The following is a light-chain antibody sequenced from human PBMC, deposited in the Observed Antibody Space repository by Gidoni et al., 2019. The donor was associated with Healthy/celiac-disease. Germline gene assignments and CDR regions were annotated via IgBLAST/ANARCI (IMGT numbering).Light chain of an antibody. V-gene: IGKV3-11*01. CDR3: QQRSNWPRT. Sequence: EIVLIQSPATLSLSPGERATLSCRASQSVSSYLAWYQQKPGQAPRRLIYDASNRATGIPARFSGSGSGTDFTLTISSLEPEDFAVYYCQQRSNWPRTFGQGTKVEIK. CDR2: DAS. J-gene: IGKJ1*01. CDR1: QSVSSY.